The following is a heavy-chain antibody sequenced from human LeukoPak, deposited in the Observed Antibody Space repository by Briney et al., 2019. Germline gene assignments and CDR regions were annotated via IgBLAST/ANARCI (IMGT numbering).Heavy chain of an antibody. CDR1: GFTFSDHY. J-gene: IGHJ3*02. V-gene: IGHV3-72*01. CDR2: IRNKANSYTT. CDR3: AREVRIVVVIPGAFDI. Sequence: GGSLRLSCAASGFTFSDHYMDWVRQAPGKGLEWVGRIRNKANSYTTEYAASVKGRFTISRDDSENSLYLQMNSLQTEDTAVYYCAREVRIVVVIPGAFDIWGQGTMVTVSS. D-gene: IGHD3-22*01.